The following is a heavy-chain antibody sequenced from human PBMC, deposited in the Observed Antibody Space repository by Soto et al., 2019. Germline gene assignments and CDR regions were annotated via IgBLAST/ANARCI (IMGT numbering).Heavy chain of an antibody. D-gene: IGHD6-19*01. CDR2: TYYRSKWFN. J-gene: IGHJ6*02. CDR1: GDSVSSNSAA. CDR3: VRGSQWLLIPDYYYGMDV. Sequence: SQTLSLTCAISGDSVSSNSAAWNWIRQSPSRGLEWLGRTYYRSKWFNDYAMTVKSRISISADTSKNNFALQLNSVSPEGTAVYYCVRGSQWLLIPDYYYGMDVWGQGTTVTVSS. V-gene: IGHV6-1*01.